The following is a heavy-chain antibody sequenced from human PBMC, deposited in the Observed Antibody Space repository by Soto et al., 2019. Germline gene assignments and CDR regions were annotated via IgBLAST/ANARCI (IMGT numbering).Heavy chain of an antibody. D-gene: IGHD3-3*01. CDR1: GFTFSTSA. J-gene: IGHJ6*02. V-gene: IGHV3-23*01. Sequence: PGGSLRLSCTASGFTFSTSAMSWVRQAPGRGPEWVSGISGSGAGTYYADSVNGRFNISRDNSKNTLYLQMSGLRAEDAAVYYCAKGPTVFGAVISFDYYYGMYVWGQGTPVTVSS. CDR3: AKGPTVFGAVISFDYYYGMYV. CDR2: ISGSGAGT.